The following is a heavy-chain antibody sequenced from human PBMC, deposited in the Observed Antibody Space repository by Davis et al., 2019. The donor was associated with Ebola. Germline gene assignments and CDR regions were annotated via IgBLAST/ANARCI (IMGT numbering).Heavy chain of an antibody. Sequence: PGGSLRLSCAASGFTFSSYAMHWVRQAPGKGLEWVAVISYDGSNKYYADSVKGRFTISRDNSKNTLYLQMNSLRAEDTAVYYCARAFRNYYRTVNGGSGNYYFDYWGQGTLVTVSS. CDR3: ARAFRNYYRTVNGGSGNYYFDY. D-gene: IGHD3-16*01. CDR1: GFTFSSYA. J-gene: IGHJ4*02. V-gene: IGHV3-30-3*01. CDR2: ISYDGSNK.